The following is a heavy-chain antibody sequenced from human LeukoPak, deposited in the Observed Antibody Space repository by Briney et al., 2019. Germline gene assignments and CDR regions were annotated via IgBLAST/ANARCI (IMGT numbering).Heavy chain of an antibody. D-gene: IGHD4-23*01. Sequence: GGSLRLSCAASGFTFSDHYVDWVRQAPGKGLEWVGRTRNKANSYTTEYAASVKGRFTISRDDSKNSLYLQMNSLKTEDTAVYYCARDTLAYGGNAFDIWGQGTMVTVSS. J-gene: IGHJ3*02. CDR1: GFTFSDHY. V-gene: IGHV3-72*01. CDR2: TRNKANSYTT. CDR3: ARDTLAYGGNAFDI.